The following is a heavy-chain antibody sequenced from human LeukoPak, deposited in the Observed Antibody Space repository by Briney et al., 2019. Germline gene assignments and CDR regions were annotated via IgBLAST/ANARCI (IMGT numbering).Heavy chain of an antibody. CDR2: IGPNTGDT. V-gene: IGHV1-2*02. J-gene: IGHJ4*02. CDR1: GYTFTGYY. D-gene: IGHD3-3*01. Sequence: ASVKVSCKASGYTFTGYYMHWVRQAPGQGLEWMGWIGPNTGDTDSAQKFQGRVTMTRDTSITTAYMELNRLTSDDAAVYYCSRRGDFQAFDCWGQGTLVTVSS. CDR3: SRRGDFQAFDC.